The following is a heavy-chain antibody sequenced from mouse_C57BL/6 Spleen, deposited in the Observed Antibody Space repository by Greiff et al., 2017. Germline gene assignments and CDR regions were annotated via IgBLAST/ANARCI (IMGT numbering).Heavy chain of an antibody. D-gene: IGHD1-1*01. V-gene: IGHV1-82*01. Sequence: VQLQQSGPELVKPGASVKISCKASGYAFSSSWMNWVKQRPGKGLEWIGRIYPGDGDTNYNGKFKGKATLTADKSSSTAYMQLSSLTSEDSAVYFCARGGFTTVVATDWYFDVWGTGTTVTVSS. CDR2: IYPGDGDT. CDR3: ARGGFTTVVATDWYFDV. J-gene: IGHJ1*03. CDR1: GYAFSSSW.